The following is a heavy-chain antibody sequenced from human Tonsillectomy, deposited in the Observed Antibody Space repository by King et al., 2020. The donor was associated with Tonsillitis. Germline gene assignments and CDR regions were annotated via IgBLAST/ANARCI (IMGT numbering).Heavy chain of an antibody. CDR3: ASGYCGGDCYYAY. Sequence: QLVQSGAEVKKPGASVKVSCKASGYTFTDYFMHWVRQAPGQGLEWMGWINPNSGGANYAQKFQGRVTMTRDTSISTGYMELSRLRSDDTAVYYCASGYCGGDCYYAYWGQGTLVTVSS. V-gene: IGHV1-2*02. CDR2: INPNSGGA. CDR1: GYTFTDYF. J-gene: IGHJ4*02. D-gene: IGHD2-21*02.